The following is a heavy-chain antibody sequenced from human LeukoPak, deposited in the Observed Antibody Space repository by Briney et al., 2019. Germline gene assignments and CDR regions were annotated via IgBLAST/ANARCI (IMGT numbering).Heavy chain of an antibody. CDR1: GLTFSSHW. J-gene: IGHJ4*02. V-gene: IGHV3-30*18. Sequence: GGSLRLSCAASGLTFSSHWMHWVRQAPGKGLEWVAVISYDGSNKYYADSVKGRFTISRDNSKNTLYLQMNSLRAEDTAVYYCAKVYYSNYANFDYWGQGTLVTVSS. D-gene: IGHD4-11*01. CDR2: ISYDGSNK. CDR3: AKVYYSNYANFDY.